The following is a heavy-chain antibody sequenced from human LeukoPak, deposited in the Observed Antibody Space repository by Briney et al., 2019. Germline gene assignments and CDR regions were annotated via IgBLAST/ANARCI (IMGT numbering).Heavy chain of an antibody. CDR2: ISSSSSYI. CDR1: GFTFSSYS. V-gene: IGHV3-21*01. Sequence: GGSLRLSCAASGFTFSSYSMNWVRQAPGKGLEWVSSISSSSSYIYYADSVKGRFTIPRDNAKNSLYLQMNSLRAEDTAVYYCASPNPRIAARPYYYYYMDVWGKGTTVTVSS. D-gene: IGHD6-6*01. J-gene: IGHJ6*03. CDR3: ASPNPRIAARPYYYYYMDV.